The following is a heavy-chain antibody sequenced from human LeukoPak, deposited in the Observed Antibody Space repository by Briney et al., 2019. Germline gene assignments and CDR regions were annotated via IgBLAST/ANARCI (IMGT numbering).Heavy chain of an antibody. Sequence: GGSLRLSCEASGFSLSSYSMNWVRQAPGKGLEWISYISFSSGTIHYADSVKGRFTISRDNAKNSLYLQMNSLKAEDTALYYCARDTHYYGSGSPAFDFWGRGTMVTVSS. J-gene: IGHJ3*01. D-gene: IGHD3-10*01. V-gene: IGHV3-48*01. CDR1: GFSLSSYS. CDR2: ISFSSGTI. CDR3: ARDTHYYGSGSPAFDF.